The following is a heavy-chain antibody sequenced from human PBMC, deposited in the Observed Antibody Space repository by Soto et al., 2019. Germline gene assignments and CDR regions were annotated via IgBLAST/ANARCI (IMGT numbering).Heavy chain of an antibody. D-gene: IGHD2-15*01. CDR3: TRDEGQSCGRLGCYHYDM. J-gene: IGHJ4*02. CDR2: TNAYSGDS. V-gene: IGHV1-18*04. Sequence: QVQLMQSGAETRKPGASVRISCTASGYTFNTYFISGISWVRQAPGQGLEWVGWTNAYSGDSNNGRKLQGRNTLNADRSTTTFFLELNNLSPDDSAVYFCTRDEGQSCGRLGCYHYDMGGQGTLVTVSS. CDR1: GYTFNTYF.